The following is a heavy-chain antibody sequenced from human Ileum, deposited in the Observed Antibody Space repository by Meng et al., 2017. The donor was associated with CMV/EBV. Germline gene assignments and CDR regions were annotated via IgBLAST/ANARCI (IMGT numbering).Heavy chain of an antibody. D-gene: IGHD4-17*01. CDR1: GFSFSDYY. CDR2: IRDKADTYST. CDR3: VKDFRGAGDY. Sequence: GESLKISCATSGFSFSDYYMDWFRQAPGKGLECVGRIRDKADTYSTDYAASVKGRFTISRDDSERSLYLQMNSLKIEDAAVYYCVKDFRGAGDYWGQGTPVTVSS. V-gene: IGHV3-72*01. J-gene: IGHJ4*02.